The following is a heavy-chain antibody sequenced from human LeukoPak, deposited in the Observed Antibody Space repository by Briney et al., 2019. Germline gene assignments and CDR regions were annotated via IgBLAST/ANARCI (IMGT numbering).Heavy chain of an antibody. D-gene: IGHD3-10*01. J-gene: IGHJ4*02. Sequence: SETLSLTCSVSGGSISSYYWSWIRQPPGKGLEWIGYIYYSGSTNYNPSLKSRVTISVDTSKNQFSLKLSSVTAADTAVYYCARELYYYGSGSHSDYWGQGTLSPSPQ. V-gene: IGHV4-59*01. CDR2: IYYSGST. CDR1: GGSISSYY. CDR3: ARELYYYGSGSHSDY.